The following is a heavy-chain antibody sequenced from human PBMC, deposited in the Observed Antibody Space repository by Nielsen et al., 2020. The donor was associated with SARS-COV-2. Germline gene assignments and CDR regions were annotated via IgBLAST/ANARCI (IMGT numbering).Heavy chain of an antibody. V-gene: IGHV3-7*05. Sequence: GGSLRLSCAASGFTFSSYAMSWVRQAPGKGLEWVANIKQDGSEKYYVDSVKGRFTISRDNAKNSLYLQMNSLRAEDTAVYYCARPLRGAAAGTGWFDPWGQETLVTVSS. CDR1: GFTFSSYA. D-gene: IGHD6-13*01. CDR3: ARPLRGAAAGTGWFDP. J-gene: IGHJ5*02. CDR2: IKQDGSEK.